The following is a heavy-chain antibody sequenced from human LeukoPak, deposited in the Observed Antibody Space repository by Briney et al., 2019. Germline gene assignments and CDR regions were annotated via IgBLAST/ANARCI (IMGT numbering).Heavy chain of an antibody. Sequence: ASVKVSCKASGYTFNSYDINWVRQATGQGLEWMGWISAYNGNTNYAQKLQGRVTMTTDTSTSTAYMELRSLRSDDTAVYYCARDRALGYYDSSGYYGMDVWGQGTTVTVSS. CDR2: ISAYNGNT. CDR3: ARDRALGYYDSSGYYGMDV. V-gene: IGHV1-18*01. J-gene: IGHJ6*02. D-gene: IGHD3-22*01. CDR1: GYTFNSYD.